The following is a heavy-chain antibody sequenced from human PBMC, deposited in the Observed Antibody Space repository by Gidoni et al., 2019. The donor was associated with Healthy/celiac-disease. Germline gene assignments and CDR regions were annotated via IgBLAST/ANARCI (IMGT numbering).Heavy chain of an antibody. J-gene: IGHJ4*02. CDR1: GFTFSSYA. CDR3: AKDGRYCSSTSCYTSFDY. V-gene: IGHV3-23*01. Sequence: EVQLLESGGGLVQPGGCLRLSCAASGFTFSSYAMSCVRQAPGKGLEWVSAISGSGGSTYYADSVKGRFTISRDNSKNTLYLQMNSLRAEDTAVYYCAKDGRYCSSTSCYTSFDYWGQGTLVTVSS. D-gene: IGHD2-2*02. CDR2: ISGSGGST.